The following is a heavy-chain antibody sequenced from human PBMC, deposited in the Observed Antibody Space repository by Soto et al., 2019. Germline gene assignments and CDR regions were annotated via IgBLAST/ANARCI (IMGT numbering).Heavy chain of an antibody. CDR3: ARKYSGYPIDY. J-gene: IGHJ4*02. CDR1: GFTFSSYW. V-gene: IGHV3-7*01. Sequence: EVQLVESGGGLVQPGGSLRLSCAASGFTFSSYWMSWVRQAPGKGLEWVANIKQDGSEKYYVDSVKGRFTISRDNAKNPLYLQMNSLRAEDTAVYYCARKYSGYPIDYWGQGTLVTVSS. CDR2: IKQDGSEK. D-gene: IGHD5-12*01.